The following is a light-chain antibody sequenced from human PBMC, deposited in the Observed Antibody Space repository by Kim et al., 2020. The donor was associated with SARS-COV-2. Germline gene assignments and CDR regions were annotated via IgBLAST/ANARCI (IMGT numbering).Light chain of an antibody. J-gene: IGLJ3*02. Sequence: NFMLTQPHSVSESPGKTVTISCTRSSGSIASNYVQWYQQRPGSSPTTVIYEDNQRPSGFPDRFSGSIDSSSNSASLTISGLKTEDEADYYCQSYDSSNRGVFGGGTQLTVL. CDR1: SGSIASNY. V-gene: IGLV6-57*01. CDR2: EDN. CDR3: QSYDSSNRGV.